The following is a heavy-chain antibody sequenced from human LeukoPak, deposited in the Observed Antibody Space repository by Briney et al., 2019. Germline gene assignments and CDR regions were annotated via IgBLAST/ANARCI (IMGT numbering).Heavy chain of an antibody. V-gene: IGHV3-11*01. J-gene: IGHJ4*02. Sequence: PGGPLRLSCAASGFTFSDYYMRWIRQAPGKGLEGISYISSSGSTIYYADSVKGRFTISRDNARNSLYPQMNSLRAEDTAVYYCARERAIASLGPYYLDYWGQGTLVTVSS. CDR2: ISSSGSTI. CDR1: GFTFSDYY. CDR3: ARERAIASLGPYYLDY. D-gene: IGHD6-6*01.